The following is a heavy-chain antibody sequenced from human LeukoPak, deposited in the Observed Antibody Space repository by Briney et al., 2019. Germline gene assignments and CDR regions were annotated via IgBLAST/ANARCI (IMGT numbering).Heavy chain of an antibody. CDR3: AKDGSDSMVRGVIIVGLFDY. V-gene: IGHV3-30*02. CDR1: GFTFSSYA. CDR2: IRYDGSNK. D-gene: IGHD3-10*01. Sequence: GGSLRLSCAASGFTFSSYAMHWVRQAPGKGLEWVAFIRYDGSNKYYADSVKGRFTISRDNSKNTMYLQMNSLRPEDTAVYYCAKDGSDSMVRGVIIVGLFDYWGQGTLVTVSS. J-gene: IGHJ4*02.